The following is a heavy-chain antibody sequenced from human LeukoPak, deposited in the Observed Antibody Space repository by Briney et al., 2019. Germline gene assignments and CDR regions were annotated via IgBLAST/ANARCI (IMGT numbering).Heavy chain of an antibody. V-gene: IGHV4-61*02. D-gene: IGHD5-18*01. CDR2: IYTSGST. CDR3: AREQFDSYGSYNWFDP. Sequence: PSETLSLTCTVSGGSISSGSYYWSWIRQPAGTGLEWIGRIYTSGSTNYNPSLKSRVTISVDTSKNQFSLKLSSVTAADTAVYYCAREQFDSYGSYNWFDPWGQGTLVTVSS. CDR1: GGSISSGSYY. J-gene: IGHJ5*02.